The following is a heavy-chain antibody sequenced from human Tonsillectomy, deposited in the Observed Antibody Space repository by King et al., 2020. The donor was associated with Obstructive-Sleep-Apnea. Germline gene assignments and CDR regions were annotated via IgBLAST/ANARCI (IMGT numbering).Heavy chain of an antibody. D-gene: IGHD2-15*01. Sequence: WIGWVRQMPGKGMEWMGIIYPGDSHTRYSPSFQCQVPISADKSISTAYLHWSSLNASDTAIYYCARRVLGYCSGGRCPDAFDIWGKGTMVNGSS. V-gene: IGHV5-51*01. CDR3: ARRVLGYCSGGRCPDAFDI. CDR1: W. J-gene: IGHJ3*02. CDR2: IYPGDSHT.